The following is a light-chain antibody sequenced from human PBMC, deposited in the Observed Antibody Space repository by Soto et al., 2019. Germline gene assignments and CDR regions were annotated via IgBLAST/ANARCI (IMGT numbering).Light chain of an antibody. CDR1: QSVSSSY. Sequence: EMVLTQSPGTLSLSPGERATLSCRASQSVSSSYLAWYQQNPGQAPRLLIYGASSRATGIPDRFSGSGSGTDFTLSISRLEPEDFAVYYCQQYGRSPYTFGHGTKLEIK. CDR2: GAS. J-gene: IGKJ2*01. CDR3: QQYGRSPYT. V-gene: IGKV3-20*01.